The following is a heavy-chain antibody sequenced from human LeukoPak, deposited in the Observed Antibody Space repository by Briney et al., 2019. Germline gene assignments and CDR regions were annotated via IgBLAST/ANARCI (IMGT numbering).Heavy chain of an antibody. D-gene: IGHD5-24*01. V-gene: IGHV4-61*01. J-gene: IGHJ6*04. CDR1: GGSVSSGSYY. CDR3: ARFDGYYGMDV. CDR2: IYYSGST. Sequence: SETLSLTCTVSGGSVSSGSYYWSRIRQPPGKGLEWIGYIYYSGSTNYNPSLKSRVTISVDTSKNQFSLKMSSVTAADTAVYYCARFDGYYGMDVWGKGTTVTVSS.